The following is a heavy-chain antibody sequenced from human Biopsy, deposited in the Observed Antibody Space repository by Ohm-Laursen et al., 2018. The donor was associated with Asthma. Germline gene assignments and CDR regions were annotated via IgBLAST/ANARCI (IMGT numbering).Heavy chain of an antibody. D-gene: IGHD4-17*01. CDR3: AREVSTVDYGYYYFAMDV. V-gene: IGHV1-69*13. Sequence: SVNVSCKVHGDILSSFGIKWVRKAPGQGLEWMGGVIPIYGTTHTAQKFQGRVTFTADGSTSSAYMELSSLTSEDSAVYYCAREVSTVDYGYYYFAMDVWGQGTTVTVSS. CDR2: VIPIYGTT. CDR1: GDILSSFG. J-gene: IGHJ6*02.